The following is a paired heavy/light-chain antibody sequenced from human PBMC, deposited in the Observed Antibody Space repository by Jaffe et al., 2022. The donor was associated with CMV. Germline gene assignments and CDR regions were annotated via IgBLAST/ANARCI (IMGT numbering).Light chain of an antibody. CDR3: QQYNNWPLT. CDR1: QSVSSN. CDR2: GAS. J-gene: IGKJ1*01. V-gene: IGKV3-15*01. Sequence: EIVMTQSPATLSVSPGERATLSCRASQSVSSNLAWYQQKPGQAPRLLIYGASTRATGIPARFSGSGSGTEFTLTISSLQSEDFAVYYCQQYNNWPLTFGQGTKVEIK.
Heavy chain of an antibody. CDR2: ISAYNGNT. V-gene: IGHV1-18*01. CDR1: GYTFTSYG. Sequence: QVQLVQSGAEVKKPGASVKVSCKASGYTFTSYGISWVRQAPGQGLEWMGWISAYNGNTNYAQKLQGRVTMTTDTSTSTAYMELRSLRSDDTAVYYCARAPARYYYDSSGYYLDYWGQGTLVTVSS. CDR3: ARAPARYYYDSSGYYLDY. J-gene: IGHJ4*02. D-gene: IGHD3-22*01.